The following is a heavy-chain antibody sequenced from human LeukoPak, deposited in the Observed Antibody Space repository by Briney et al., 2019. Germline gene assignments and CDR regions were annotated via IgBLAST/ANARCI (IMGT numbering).Heavy chain of an antibody. D-gene: IGHD5-18*01. CDR1: GGSISSYY. V-gene: IGHV4-59*08. CDR3: ARFSPGGYGYYFDY. CDR2: IYYSGST. Sequence: SETLSLTCTVSGGSISSYYWSWIRQPPGKGLEWIGYIYYSGSTNYSPSLKSRVTISVDTSKNQSSLKLSSVTAADTAVYYCARFSPGGYGYYFDYWGQGTLVTVSS. J-gene: IGHJ4*02.